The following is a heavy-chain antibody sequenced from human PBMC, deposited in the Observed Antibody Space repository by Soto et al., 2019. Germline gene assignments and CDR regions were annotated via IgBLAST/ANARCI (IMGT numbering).Heavy chain of an antibody. Sequence: SVNVSCKASGDTLIKYAINWVRQAPGQGLEWMGGSIPMYGTSNHAQKFQGRVTMAADESTSTAYMELRSLRSDDTAVYYCARAGYYGRPRDVWGHGTPVNVS. CDR2: SIPMYGTS. CDR1: GDTLIKYA. CDR3: ARAGYYGRPRDV. J-gene: IGHJ6*02. V-gene: IGHV1-69*13. D-gene: IGHD4-17*01.